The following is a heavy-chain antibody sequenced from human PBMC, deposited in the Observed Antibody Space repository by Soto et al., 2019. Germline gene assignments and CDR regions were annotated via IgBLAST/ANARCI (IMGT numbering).Heavy chain of an antibody. D-gene: IGHD1-26*01. J-gene: IGHJ4*02. CDR1: GFIFSSYT. V-gene: IGHV3-30-3*01. CDR2: ITYDGSNQ. CDR3: ARAPSGSYPEFDY. Sequence: QVQLVESGGGVVQPGRSLRLSCAASGFIFSSYTMHWVRQAPGKGLEWVGVITYDGSNQYYADSVKGRFTISRDNSRNMLFLQMNSLRPDDTAVYYCARAPSGSYPEFDYWSQGTLVTVSS.